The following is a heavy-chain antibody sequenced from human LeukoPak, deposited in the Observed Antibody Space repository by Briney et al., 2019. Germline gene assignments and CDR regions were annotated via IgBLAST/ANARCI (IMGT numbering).Heavy chain of an antibody. V-gene: IGHV3-53*01. CDR1: GFTVSSNY. D-gene: IGHD5-12*01. CDR2: IYSGGST. Sequence: GGSLRLSCAASGFTVSSNYMSWVRQAPGKGLEWVSVIYSGGSTYYADSVKGRFTISRDNSKNTLYLQMNSLRAEDTAIYYCAKDRGYSYGHPFDSWGQGTLVTVSS. J-gene: IGHJ4*02. CDR3: AKDRGYSYGHPFDS.